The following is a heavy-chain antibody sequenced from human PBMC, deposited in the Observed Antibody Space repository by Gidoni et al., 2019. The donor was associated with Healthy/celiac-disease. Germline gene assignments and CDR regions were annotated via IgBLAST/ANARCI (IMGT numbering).Heavy chain of an antibody. Sequence: QVQLVESGGGLVKPGGSLRISCAASGFTFSAYYMSWIRQAPGKGLECVSYISSSGSTIYYADSVKGLFTISRDNAKNSLYLQMNSLRAEDTAVYYCARGLSRVFGVVIGYYYGMDVWGQGTTVTVSS. CDR1: GFTFSAYY. CDR2: ISSSGSTI. D-gene: IGHD3-3*01. J-gene: IGHJ6*02. CDR3: ARGLSRVFGVVIGYYYGMDV. V-gene: IGHV3-11*01.